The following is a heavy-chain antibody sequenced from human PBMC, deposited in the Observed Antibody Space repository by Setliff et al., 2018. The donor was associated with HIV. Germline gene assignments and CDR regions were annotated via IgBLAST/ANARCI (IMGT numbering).Heavy chain of an antibody. J-gene: IGHJ6*03. CDR3: ANSYSASGNYHYYDYLDV. CDR2: IWYDGNNI. D-gene: IGHD3-10*01. V-gene: IGHV3-30*02. CDR1: GFSFSDYG. Sequence: GESLKISCAASGFSFSDYGMHWVRQAPGKGLEWVAFIWYDGNNIKYADSVKGRFTISRDNSKNTLYLQMNSLRIEDSGAYYCANSYSASGNYHYYDYLDVWGKGTTVTVSS.